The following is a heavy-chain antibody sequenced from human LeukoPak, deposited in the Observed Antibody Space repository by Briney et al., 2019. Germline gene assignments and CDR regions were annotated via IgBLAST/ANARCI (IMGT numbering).Heavy chain of an antibody. CDR3: TRWGLSSSWTVPFGS. Sequence: PGGSLRLSCAASGFSFSGSAIHWVRQASGKGLEWVGRIRGKADNYATTYAASVKGRFTISRHDSNNTAYLQMNSLATEDTAVYYCTRWGLSSSWTVPFGSWGQGTLVTVSS. CDR1: GFSFSGSA. V-gene: IGHV3-73*01. D-gene: IGHD6-13*01. J-gene: IGHJ4*02. CDR2: IRGKADNYAT.